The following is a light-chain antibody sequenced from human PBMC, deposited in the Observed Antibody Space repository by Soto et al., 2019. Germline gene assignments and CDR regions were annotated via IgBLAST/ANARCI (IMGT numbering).Light chain of an antibody. CDR1: SSDVGGYNY. CDR3: YCCAGTYTIPVV. J-gene: IGLJ2*01. V-gene: IGLV2-11*01. CDR2: DVS. Sequence: QSALTQPRSVSGSPGQSVTISCTGTSSDVGGYNYVSWYQHHPDKAPKLMIYDVSNRPSGVPNRFSGSKSGNTASLTISGLQVEDEADDYCYCCAGTYTIPVVFGGGTQLTVL.